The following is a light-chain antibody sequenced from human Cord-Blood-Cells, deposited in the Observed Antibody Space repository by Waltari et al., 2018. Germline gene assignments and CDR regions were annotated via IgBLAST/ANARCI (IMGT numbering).Light chain of an antibody. CDR2: DAS. CDR3: QQYDNLPLT. V-gene: IGKV1-33*01. Sequence: DIQMTQSPSSLSASVGDRVTITCQASQYISNYLNWYQQKPVKAPKLLIYDASNLETGVPSRFSGSGSGTDFTFTISSLQPEDIATYYCQQYDNLPLTFGGVTKVEIK. J-gene: IGKJ4*01. CDR1: QYISNY.